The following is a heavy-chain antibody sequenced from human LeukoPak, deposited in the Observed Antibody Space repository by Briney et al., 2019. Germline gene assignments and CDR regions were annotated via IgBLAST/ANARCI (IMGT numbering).Heavy chain of an antibody. J-gene: IGHJ4*02. CDR2: LSGSGAST. V-gene: IGHV3-23*01. CDR3: AKGSDRSGSYYLDY. Sequence: GGSLRLSCAASAFTFGNYAMNWVRQAPGKGLEWGSGLSGSGASTYYADSVKGRFTISRDNSKNTLYLQMNRLRAGDTAVYYCAKGSDRSGSYYLDYWGQGTLVTVSS. CDR1: AFTFGNYA. D-gene: IGHD3-10*01.